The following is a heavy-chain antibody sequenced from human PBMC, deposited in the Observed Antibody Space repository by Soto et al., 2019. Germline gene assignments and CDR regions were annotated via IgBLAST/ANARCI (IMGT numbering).Heavy chain of an antibody. D-gene: IGHD3-9*01. CDR2: IYSGGST. CDR1: GFTVSSNY. J-gene: IGHJ4*02. V-gene: IGHV3-66*01. Sequence: EVQLVESGGGLVQPGGSLRLSCAASGFTVSSNYMSWVRQAPGKGLKWVSVIYSGGSTYYADSVKGRFTISRDNSKNPLYLQMNSLRAEDTAVYYCARAPYFDWLGYWGQGTLVTVSS. CDR3: ARAPYFDWLGY.